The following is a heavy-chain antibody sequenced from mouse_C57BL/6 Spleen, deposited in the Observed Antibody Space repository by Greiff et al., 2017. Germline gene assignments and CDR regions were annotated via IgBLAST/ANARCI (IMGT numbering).Heavy chain of an antibody. V-gene: IGHV1-69*01. Sequence: QVQLQQPGAELVMPGASVKLSCKASGYTFTSYWMHWVKQRPGQGLEWIGEIDPSDSYTNYNQKFKGKSTLTVDKSSSAAYMQLSSLTSEDSAVYYCARRSRDAMDYSGQGTSDTVSS. CDR2: IDPSDSYT. CDR3: ARRSRDAMDY. D-gene: IGHD1-1*01. J-gene: IGHJ4*01. CDR1: GYTFTSYW.